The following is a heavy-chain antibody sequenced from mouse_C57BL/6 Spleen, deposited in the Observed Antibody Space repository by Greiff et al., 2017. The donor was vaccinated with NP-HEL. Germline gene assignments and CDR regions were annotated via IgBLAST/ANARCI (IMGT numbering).Heavy chain of an antibody. CDR1: GYTFTSYW. Sequence: VQLQQPGAELVRPGTSVKLSCKASGYTFTSYWMHWVKQRPGQGLEWIGVIDPSDSYTNYNQKFKGKATLTVDTSSSTAYMQLSSLTSEDSAVYYCASGTDWYFDVWGTGTTVTVSS. D-gene: IGHD4-1*01. CDR3: ASGTDWYFDV. CDR2: IDPSDSYT. J-gene: IGHJ1*03. V-gene: IGHV1-59*01.